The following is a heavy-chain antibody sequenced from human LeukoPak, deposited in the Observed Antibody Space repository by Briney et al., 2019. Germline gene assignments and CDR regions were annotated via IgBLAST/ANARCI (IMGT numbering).Heavy chain of an antibody. J-gene: IGHJ5*02. CDR2: INPNSGGT. V-gene: IGHV1-2*02. D-gene: IGHD2-2*01. CDR3: ARGPQPGNYNWFDP. Sequence: ASVKVSCKASGYTFTGYYMHWVRQAPGQGLEWMGWINPNSGGTNYAQKFQGRVTMTRDTSISTAYMELSRLRSDDTAVYYWARGPQPGNYNWFDPWGQGTLVTVSS. CDR1: GYTFTGYY.